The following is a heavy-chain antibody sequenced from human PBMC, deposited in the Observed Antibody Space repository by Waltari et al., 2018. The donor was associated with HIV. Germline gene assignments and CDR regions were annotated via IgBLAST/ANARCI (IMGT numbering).Heavy chain of an antibody. CDR1: GFIFSDFA. V-gene: IGHV3-30*03. CDR3: ARDSYDSGTYGLIDY. Sequence: QVQLVESGGGVVRPGRSLRLPCAASGFIFSDFAIHWVRQAPGKGLEWVAIISHDGSKKSYADSVKGRFTISRDNSKNTLFLQMNSLTTEDTAVYYCARDSYDSGTYGLIDYWGQGTLVTVSS. J-gene: IGHJ4*02. CDR2: ISHDGSKK. D-gene: IGHD3-10*01.